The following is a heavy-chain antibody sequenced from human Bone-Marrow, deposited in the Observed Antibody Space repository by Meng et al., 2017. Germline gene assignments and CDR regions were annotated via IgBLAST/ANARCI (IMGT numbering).Heavy chain of an antibody. D-gene: IGHD6-13*01. J-gene: IGHJ4*02. CDR3: ARDEDISAAGKLFGDY. V-gene: IGHV1-2*06. CDR1: GYTFAAYW. CDR2: IDPNNDHT. Sequence: VQLVPSGPQGKKPGASVKLSCQPSGYTFAAYWIHWLRQAPGQGLEWMGRIDPNNDHTQYAQNFQGRVTMTSDTSISTVYMELNGLRSDDTAVYYCARDEDISAAGKLFGDYWGQGTLVTVSS.